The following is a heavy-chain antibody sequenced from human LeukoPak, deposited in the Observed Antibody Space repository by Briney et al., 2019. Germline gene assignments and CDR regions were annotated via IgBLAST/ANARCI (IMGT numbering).Heavy chain of an antibody. D-gene: IGHD7-27*01. CDR3: ARDKLGNDY. CDR1: GGSISSYY. V-gene: IGHV4-59*01. Sequence: SETLSLTCTVSGGSISSYYWSWIRQPPGKGLEWIGYIYYSGSTNYNPSLKSRVTISVDTSRNQFSLKLSSVTAADTAVYYCARDKLGNDYWGQGTLVTVSS. CDR2: IYYSGST. J-gene: IGHJ4*02.